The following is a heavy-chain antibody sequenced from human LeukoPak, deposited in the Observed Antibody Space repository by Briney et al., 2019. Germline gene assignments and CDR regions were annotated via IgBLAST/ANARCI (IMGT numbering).Heavy chain of an antibody. D-gene: IGHD2-2*01. CDR3: AWGTGYCSSTSCSSYYFDY. V-gene: IGHV1-69*01. CDR2: IIPIFGTA. Sequence: SVKVSCKASGGTFSSYAISWVRQAPGQGLEWMGGIIPIFGTANYAQKSQGRVTITADESTSTAYMELSSLRSEDTAVYYCAWGTGYCSSTSCSSYYFDYWGQGTLVTVSS. CDR1: GGTFSSYA. J-gene: IGHJ4*02.